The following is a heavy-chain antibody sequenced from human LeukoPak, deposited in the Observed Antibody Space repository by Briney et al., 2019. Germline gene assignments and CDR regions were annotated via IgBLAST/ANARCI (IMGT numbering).Heavy chain of an antibody. D-gene: IGHD3-3*01. V-gene: IGHV4-59*08. CDR3: ARHSGYYIDY. CDR2: IYYSGST. J-gene: IGHJ4*02. CDR1: GGSISSYY. Sequence: SETLSLTCTVSGGSISSYYWSWIRQPPEKELEWIGYIYYSGSTNYNPSLESRVTISVDTSKNQFFLILSSVTAADTAVYYCARHSGYYIDYWGQGTLVTVSS.